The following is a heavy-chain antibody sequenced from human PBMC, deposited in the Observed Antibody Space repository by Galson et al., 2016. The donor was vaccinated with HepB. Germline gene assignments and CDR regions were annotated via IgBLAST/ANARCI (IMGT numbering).Heavy chain of an antibody. CDR1: GYTFNRFG. CDR2: IGADNGHT. CDR3: ARDGLSGDLRDLDY. J-gene: IGHJ4*02. V-gene: IGHV1-18*04. D-gene: IGHD7-27*01. Sequence: SVKVSCKGSGYTFNRFGISWVRQAPGQGLEWLGRIGADNGHTNYAQNIRGRITMTTDTSTSTVYMELRSLTSDDTAVYYCARDGLSGDLRDLDYWGQGSLVTVSS.